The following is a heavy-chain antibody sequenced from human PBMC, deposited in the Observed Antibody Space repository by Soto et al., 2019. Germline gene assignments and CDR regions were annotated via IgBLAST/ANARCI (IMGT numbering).Heavy chain of an antibody. CDR1: GYTLTELS. J-gene: IGHJ4*02. CDR2: FDPEDGET. V-gene: IGHV1-24*01. Sequence: QVQLVQSGAEVKKPGASVKVSCKVSGYTLTELSMHWVRQAPGKGLEWMGGFDPEDGETIYAQKFQGRVTMTEDTXTXXAYMELSSLRSEDTAVYYCATSARGTMLVVGQFDYWGQGTLVTVSS. CDR3: ATSARGTMLVVGQFDY. D-gene: IGHD3-22*01.